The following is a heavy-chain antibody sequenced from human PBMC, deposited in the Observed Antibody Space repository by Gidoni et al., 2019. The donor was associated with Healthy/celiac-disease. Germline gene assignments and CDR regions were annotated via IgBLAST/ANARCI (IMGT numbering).Heavy chain of an antibody. CDR1: GGSISSSSYY. D-gene: IGHD3-10*01. CDR2: IYYSGSN. Sequence: QLQLQESGPGLVKPSETLSLTCTVSGGSISSSSYYWGWIRQPPGKGLEWIGIIYYSGSNYYNPSLKSRVTISVDTSKNQFSLKLSSVTAADTAVYYCARHAHLGSDYWGQGTLVTGSS. CDR3: ARHAHLGSDY. J-gene: IGHJ4*02. V-gene: IGHV4-39*01.